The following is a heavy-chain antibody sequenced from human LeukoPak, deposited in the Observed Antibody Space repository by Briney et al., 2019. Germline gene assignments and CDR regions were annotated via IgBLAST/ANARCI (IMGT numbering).Heavy chain of an antibody. CDR2: IKSDGST. D-gene: IGHD3-22*01. V-gene: IGHV3-74*01. J-gene: IGHJ1*01. CDR3: ARAPSEIGGYYPEYFRH. CDR1: GFTFSSYW. Sequence: PGGSLRLSCAAPGFTFSSYWMHWVRQAPGKGLVWVSRIKSDGSTRYADSVKGRFTISRDNAKNTASLQLNSLRAEDTGVYYCARAPSEIGGYYPEYFRHWGQGTLVTVSP.